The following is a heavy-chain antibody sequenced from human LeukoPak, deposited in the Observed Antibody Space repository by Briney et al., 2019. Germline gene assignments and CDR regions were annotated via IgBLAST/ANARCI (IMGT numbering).Heavy chain of an antibody. J-gene: IGHJ6*03. Sequence: SETLSLTCTVSGGSISSTSYFWGWIRQPPGKGLEWIGTIFYSGTTYYNPSLKSRVTISVDTSKNQFSLKLSSVTAADTAVYYCASVVRPAVTIFGVATRPVYYYMDVWGKGTTVTVSS. V-gene: IGHV4-39*01. CDR1: GGSISSTSYF. D-gene: IGHD3-3*01. CDR3: ASVVRPAVTIFGVATRPVYYYMDV. CDR2: IFYSGTT.